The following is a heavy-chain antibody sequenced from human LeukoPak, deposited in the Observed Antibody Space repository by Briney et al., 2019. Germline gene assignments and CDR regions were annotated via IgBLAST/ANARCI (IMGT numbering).Heavy chain of an antibody. CDR2: INPNSGGT. J-gene: IGHJ4*02. D-gene: IGHD5-12*01. CDR3: ARGYSGYDYFDY. CDR1: GYTFTGYY. Sequence: ASVTVSCQASGYTFTGYYMHWVRQAPGQGLEWMGLINPNSGGTNYAQKFQGWVTMTRDTSISTAYMELSRLRSDDTAVYYCARGYSGYDYFDYWGQGTLVTVSS. V-gene: IGHV1-2*04.